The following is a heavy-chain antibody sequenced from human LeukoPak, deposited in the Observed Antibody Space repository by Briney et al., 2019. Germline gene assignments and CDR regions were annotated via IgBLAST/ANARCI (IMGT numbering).Heavy chain of an antibody. Sequence: RASVKVSCKAPGYTFTSYDIHWVRQATGQGLEWMGWMNPNSGNTGYVQKFQGRVTMTMKTSISTAYMELSSLKSEDTAVYYCARVASSSYIVDYWGQGTLVTVSS. CDR3: ARVASSSYIVDY. D-gene: IGHD3-22*01. V-gene: IGHV1-8*01. J-gene: IGHJ4*02. CDR2: MNPNSGNT. CDR1: GYTFTSYD.